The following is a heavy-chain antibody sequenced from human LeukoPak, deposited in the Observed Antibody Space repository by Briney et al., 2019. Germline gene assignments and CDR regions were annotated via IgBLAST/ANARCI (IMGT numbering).Heavy chain of an antibody. CDR3: ARAHPYYYDSSGYYGY. Sequence: SETPSLTCAVYGGSFSGYYWSWIRQPPGKGLEWIGEINHSGSTNYNPSLKSPVTISVDTSKNQFSLKLSSVTAADMAVYYCARAHPYYYDSSGYYGYWGQGTLVTVSS. J-gene: IGHJ4*02. CDR1: GGSFSGYY. CDR2: INHSGST. D-gene: IGHD3-22*01. V-gene: IGHV4-34*01.